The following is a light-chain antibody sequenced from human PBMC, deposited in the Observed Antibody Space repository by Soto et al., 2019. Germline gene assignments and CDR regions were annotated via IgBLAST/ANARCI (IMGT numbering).Light chain of an antibody. Sequence: ILLTQAPSPPSPSVRDRVIVTCRASQGISSYLAWYQQKPGKAPKLLIYAASTLQSGVPSRFSGSGSGTDFTLTISSLQPEDFATYYCQQLNSYPLTFGGGTKVDIK. CDR3: QQLNSYPLT. V-gene: IGKV1-9*01. CDR2: AAS. CDR1: QGISSY. J-gene: IGKJ4*01.